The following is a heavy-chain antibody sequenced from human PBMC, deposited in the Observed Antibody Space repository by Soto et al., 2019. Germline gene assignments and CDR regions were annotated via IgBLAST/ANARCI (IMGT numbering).Heavy chain of an antibody. D-gene: IGHD2-2*03. Sequence: ASVKVSCKASGYTFTSYGISWVRQAPGQGREWMGWISAYNGNTNYAQKLQGRVTMTTDTSTSTAYMELRSLRSDDTAVYYCARDGYCSSTSCPRIGLYYSYGMDVWGQGTTVTVSS. CDR1: GYTFTSYG. CDR2: ISAYNGNT. V-gene: IGHV1-18*04. CDR3: ARDGYCSSTSCPRIGLYYSYGMDV. J-gene: IGHJ6*02.